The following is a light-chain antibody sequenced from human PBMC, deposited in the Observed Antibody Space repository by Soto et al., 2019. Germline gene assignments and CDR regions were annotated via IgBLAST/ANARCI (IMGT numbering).Light chain of an antibody. CDR1: KLGDKY. CDR2: QDS. V-gene: IGLV3-1*01. Sequence: YELTQPPSVSVSPGQTASITCSGDKLGDKYACWYQQKPGQSPVLVIYQDSKRPSGIPERFSGSNSGNTATLTISGTQAMDEADYYCQAWDSSTPAVFGGGTQLTVL. J-gene: IGLJ7*01. CDR3: QAWDSSTPAV.